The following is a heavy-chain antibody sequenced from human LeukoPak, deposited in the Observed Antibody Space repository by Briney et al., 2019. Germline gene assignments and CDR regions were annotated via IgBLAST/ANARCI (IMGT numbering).Heavy chain of an antibody. V-gene: IGHV1-46*01. CDR1: GYTFTSYY. D-gene: IGHD2-15*01. CDR2: INPSGGST. J-gene: IGHJ5*02. Sequence: GASVKVSCKASGYTFTSYYMHWVRQAPGQGLEWMGIINPSGGSTSYAQKFQGRVTMTRDMSTSTVYMELSSLRSEDTAVYYCARGYCSGGSCHWFWFDPWGQGTLVTVSS. CDR3: ARGYCSGGSCHWFWFDP.